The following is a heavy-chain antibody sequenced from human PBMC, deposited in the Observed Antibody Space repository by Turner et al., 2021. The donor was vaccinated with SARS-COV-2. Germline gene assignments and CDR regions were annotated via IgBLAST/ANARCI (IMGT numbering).Heavy chain of an antibody. CDR2: IKQDGSEK. CDR1: GFTFSSYW. J-gene: IGHJ6*02. V-gene: IGHV3-7*03. D-gene: IGHD2-15*01. Sequence: EVQLVESGGGLVQPGGSLRLSCVASGFTFSSYWMNWVRQAPGKGLEWVANIKQDGSEKYYVDSVKGRFTISRDNAKNSLYLQMNSRRAEDTAVYYCAREESGSFGAYGMDVWGQGTTVTVSS. CDR3: AREESGSFGAYGMDV.